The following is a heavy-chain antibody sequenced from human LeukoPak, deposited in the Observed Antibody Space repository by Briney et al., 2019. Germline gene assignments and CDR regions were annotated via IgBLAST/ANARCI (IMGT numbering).Heavy chain of an antibody. J-gene: IGHJ4*02. Sequence: SETLSLTCTVSGGSISSSSAYWGWIRQPPGKGLEWIGSIYYSKNTYYNPSLKSRVTISADTSKNQFSLTLGAVSATDTAVYYCVSPRGFSYGYFDYWGQGTLVTVSS. CDR3: VSPRGFSYGYFDY. V-gene: IGHV4-39*01. CDR1: GGSISSSSAY. CDR2: IYYSKNT. D-gene: IGHD5-18*01.